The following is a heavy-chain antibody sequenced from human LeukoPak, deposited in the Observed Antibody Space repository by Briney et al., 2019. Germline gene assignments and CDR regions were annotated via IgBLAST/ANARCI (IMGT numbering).Heavy chain of an antibody. CDR1: GYSFTNYW. Sequence: GESLKISCQASGYSFTNYWITWVRQVPGKGLEWMGRIDPGDSATNYGPSFQGHVIISADRSTTTAYLHFNGLEASATALYYCARPSGWSGYDIWGQGTMVIVSS. D-gene: IGHD6-19*01. CDR3: ARPSGWSGYDI. J-gene: IGHJ3*02. V-gene: IGHV5-10-1*01. CDR2: IDPGDSAT.